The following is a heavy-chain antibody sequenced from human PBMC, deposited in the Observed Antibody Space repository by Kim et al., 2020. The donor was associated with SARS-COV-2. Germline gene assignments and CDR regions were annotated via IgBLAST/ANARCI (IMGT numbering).Heavy chain of an antibody. CDR2: IDGSDGTT. CDR3: MKGGWGWIWDH. Sequence: GGSLRLSCTTSGFTFTGYAMSWVRQAPGKGLEWVSSIDGSDGTTYYVDSVKGRFTISRDNSKNTLDLLRNSQRADDTAVYYCMKGGWGWIWDHWGQGTRVTVSS. J-gene: IGHJ4*02. CDR1: GFTFTGYA. V-gene: IGHV3-23*01. D-gene: IGHD2-2*03.